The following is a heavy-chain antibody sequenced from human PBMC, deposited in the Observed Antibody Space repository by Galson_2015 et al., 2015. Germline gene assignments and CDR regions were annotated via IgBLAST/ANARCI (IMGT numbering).Heavy chain of an antibody. CDR3: ARGFTGYCSSTSCSNVGYYYYGMDV. CDR1: GFTVSSNY. Sequence: SLRLSCAASGFTVSSNYMSWVRQAPGKGLEWVSVIYSGGSTYYADSVKGRFTISRDSSKNTLYLQMNSLRAEDTAVYYCARGFTGYCSSTSCSNVGYYYYGMDVWGQGTTVTVSS. CDR2: IYSGGST. J-gene: IGHJ6*02. V-gene: IGHV3-53*01. D-gene: IGHD2-2*01.